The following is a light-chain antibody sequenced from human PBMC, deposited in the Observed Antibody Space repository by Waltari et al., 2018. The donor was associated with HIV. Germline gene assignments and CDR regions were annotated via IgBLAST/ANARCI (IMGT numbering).Light chain of an antibody. CDR1: SSNLGNNF. CDR3: ATWDSDLTSGV. J-gene: IGLJ2*01. V-gene: IGLV1-51*01. CDR2: DNN. Sequence: QSVLTQPPSISAAPGPKVTISCSGSSSNLGNNFVSWYQQFPGKAPQVIIYDNNKRPSGLPDRFSGSKAGTSATLDITGLQTGDEADYYCATWDSDLTSGVFGGGTKLTVL.